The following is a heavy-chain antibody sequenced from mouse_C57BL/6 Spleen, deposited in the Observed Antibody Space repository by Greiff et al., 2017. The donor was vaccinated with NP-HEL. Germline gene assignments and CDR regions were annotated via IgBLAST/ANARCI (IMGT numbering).Heavy chain of an antibody. Sequence: EVQLQQSGAELVRPGASVKLSCTASGFNIKDDYMHWVKQRPEQGLEWIGWIDPENGDTEYAAKVQGKATITADTSSNTAYLQLSSLTSEDTAVYYCTLQRMTTVVYFDYWGQGTTLTVSS. CDR1: GFNIKDDY. J-gene: IGHJ2*01. V-gene: IGHV14-4*01. D-gene: IGHD1-1*01. CDR3: TLQRMTTVVYFDY. CDR2: IDPENGDT.